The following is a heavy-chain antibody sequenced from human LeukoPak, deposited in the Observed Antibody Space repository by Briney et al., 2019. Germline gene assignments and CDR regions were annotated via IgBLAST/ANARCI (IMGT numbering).Heavy chain of an antibody. CDR1: GYTFTSYY. J-gene: IGHJ3*02. D-gene: IGHD6-13*01. CDR3: VRDARGAAAADDAFDI. Sequence: ASVSVSCKASGYTFTSYYMHWVRQAPGQGLEWMGIINPSGGSTSYAQKFQGRVTMTRDTSTSTVYMELISLRSEDTAVYYCVRDARGAAAADDAFDIWGPGTLVTVSS. V-gene: IGHV1-46*01. CDR2: INPSGGST.